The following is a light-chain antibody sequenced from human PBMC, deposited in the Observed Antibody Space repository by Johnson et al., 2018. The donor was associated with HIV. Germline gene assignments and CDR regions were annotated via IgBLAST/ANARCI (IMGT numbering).Light chain of an antibody. CDR2: RNN. V-gene: IGLV1-44*01. CDR1: SSNIGINT. CDR3: ATWDDSLSVYV. J-gene: IGLJ1*01. Sequence: QSVLTQAPSASGTPGQRVTISCSGSSSNIGINTVNWYQQLPGTAPKLLIYRNNLRPSGVPDRFSGSKSGTSASLAISGLQAEDEADYFCATWDDSLSVYVFGTGTKVTVL.